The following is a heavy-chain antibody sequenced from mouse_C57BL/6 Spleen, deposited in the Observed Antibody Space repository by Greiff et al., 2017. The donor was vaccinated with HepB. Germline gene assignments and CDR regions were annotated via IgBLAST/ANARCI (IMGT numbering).Heavy chain of an antibody. CDR2: IYPGDGDT. V-gene: IGHV1-82*01. D-gene: IGHD1-1*01. CDR1: GYAFSSSW. Sequence: QVQLQQSGPELVKPGASVKISCKASGYAFSSSWMNWVKQRPGKGLEWIGRIYPGDGDTNYNGKFKGKATLTADKSSSTAYMQLSSLTSEDAAVYVCARSDYGSSYKDYWGQGTTLTVSS. CDR3: ARSDYGSSYKDY. J-gene: IGHJ2*01.